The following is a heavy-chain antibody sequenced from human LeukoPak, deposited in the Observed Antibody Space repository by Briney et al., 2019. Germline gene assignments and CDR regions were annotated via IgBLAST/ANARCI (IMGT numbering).Heavy chain of an antibody. CDR1: GFSFSDHH. CDR3: ARYVLLMDY. D-gene: IGHD3-16*01. CDR2: ISRDGNII. Sequence: PGGSLRLSCAASGFSFSDHHMSWVRQVPGKGLEWLAYISRDGNIIVYADSVKGRFIISRDNAKQSVYLEMTSLRPEDTAVYYCARYVLLMDYWGQRTLVTVSS. V-gene: IGHV3-11*01. J-gene: IGHJ4*02.